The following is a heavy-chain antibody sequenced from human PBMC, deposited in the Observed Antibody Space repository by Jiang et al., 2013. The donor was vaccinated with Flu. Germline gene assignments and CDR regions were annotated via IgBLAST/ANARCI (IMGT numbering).Heavy chain of an antibody. V-gene: IGHV6-1*01. CDR2: TYYRSKWYN. Sequence: SQTLSLTCAISGDFVSSNSAAWNWIRQSPSRGLEWLGRTYYRSKWYNDYAISVKSRITINPDTSKNQFSLQLNSVTLEDTAVYFCARVSPRGWNWYDPWGQGTLVTVSS. CDR3: ARVSPRGWNWYDP. CDR1: GDFVSSNSAA. J-gene: IGHJ5*02. D-gene: IGHD2-15*01.